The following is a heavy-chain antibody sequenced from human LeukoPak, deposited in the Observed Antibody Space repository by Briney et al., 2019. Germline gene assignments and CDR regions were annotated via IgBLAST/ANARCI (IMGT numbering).Heavy chain of an antibody. D-gene: IGHD5-24*01. CDR3: ARAEMATDAFDI. V-gene: IGHV3-48*03. Sequence: PGGSLRLSCAASGFTFSSYEMNWVRQAPGKGLEWVSYISSSDSTIYYADSVKGRFTISRDNAKNSLYLQMNSLRAEDTAVYYCARAEMATDAFDIWGQGTMVTVSS. CDR2: ISSSDSTI. J-gene: IGHJ3*02. CDR1: GFTFSSYE.